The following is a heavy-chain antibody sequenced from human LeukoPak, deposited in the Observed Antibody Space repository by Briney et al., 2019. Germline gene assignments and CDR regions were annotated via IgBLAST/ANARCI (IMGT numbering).Heavy chain of an antibody. CDR2: VYYSGST. V-gene: IGHV4-59*08. D-gene: IGHD5-12*01. CDR1: GGSISRYY. J-gene: IGHJ4*02. CDR3: ARAVRGYSGYDDY. Sequence: SETLSLTCTVSGGSISRYYWSWIRQPPGKGLEWIGYVYYSGSTNYNPSLKSRVTISVDTSKNQFSLKLSSVTAADTAVYYCARAVRGYSGYDDYWGQGTLVTVSS.